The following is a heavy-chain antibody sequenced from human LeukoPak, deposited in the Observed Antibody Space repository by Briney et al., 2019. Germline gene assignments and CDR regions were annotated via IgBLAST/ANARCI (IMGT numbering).Heavy chain of an antibody. V-gene: IGHV1-2*02. CDR2: INPNSGGT. J-gene: IGHJ4*02. CDR3: ARDGRREYYDSSGYGYFDY. Sequence: ASVKVSCKASGYTFTGYYMHWVRQAPGQGLEWMGWINPNSGGTNYAQKFQGRVTMTRDTSISTAYMELSRLRSDDTAVYYCARDGRREYYDSSGYGYFDYWGQGTLVTVSS. D-gene: IGHD3-22*01. CDR1: GYTFTGYY.